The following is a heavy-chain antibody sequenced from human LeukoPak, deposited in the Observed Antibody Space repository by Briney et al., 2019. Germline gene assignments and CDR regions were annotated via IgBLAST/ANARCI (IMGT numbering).Heavy chain of an antibody. J-gene: IGHJ4*02. V-gene: IGHV3-30*18. Sequence: GGSLRLSCAASGFTFSSYGMHWVRQAPDKGLEWVAVISYDGSNKYYADSVKGRFTISRDNSKNTLYLQMNSLRAEDTAVYYCAKAVAVRYFDWSITPSDYWGQGTLVTVSS. CDR1: GFTFSSYG. CDR3: AKAVAVRYFDWSITPSDY. CDR2: ISYDGSNK. D-gene: IGHD3-9*01.